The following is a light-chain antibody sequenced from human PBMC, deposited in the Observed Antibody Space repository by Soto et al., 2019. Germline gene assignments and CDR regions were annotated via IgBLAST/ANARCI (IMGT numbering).Light chain of an antibody. V-gene: IGKV1-33*01. CDR3: QLYDSLPLLT. Sequence: EIQMTQSPSYMSASVGDRVTITCQASHDISNYLNWYQQRPGKAPTLLIYDASNLQTGVPSRFSGSGSGTDFTFTISSLQPEDIATYYCQLYDSLPLLTFGGGTKVDIK. CDR1: HDISNY. CDR2: DAS. J-gene: IGKJ4*01.